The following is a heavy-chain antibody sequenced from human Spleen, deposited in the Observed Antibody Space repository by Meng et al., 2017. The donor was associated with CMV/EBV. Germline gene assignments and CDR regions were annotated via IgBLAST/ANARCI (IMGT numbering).Heavy chain of an antibody. CDR3: ARVLLDVRGWYYQGMDV. V-gene: IGHV3-23*01. Sequence: GGSLRLSCAASGFSFSNYAMSWVRQAPGKGLKRVSTITGSGGSTSYADSVEGRFTISRDNAKNSLYLQMNSLRAEDTAVYYCARVLLDVRGWYYQGMDVWGQGTTVTVSS. D-gene: IGHD6-19*01. CDR2: ITGSGGST. CDR1: GFSFSNYA. J-gene: IGHJ6*02.